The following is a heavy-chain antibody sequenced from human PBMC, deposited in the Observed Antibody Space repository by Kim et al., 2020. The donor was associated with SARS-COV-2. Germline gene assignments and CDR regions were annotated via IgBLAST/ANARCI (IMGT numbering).Heavy chain of an antibody. CDR2: IYYSGST. D-gene: IGHD3-3*01. J-gene: IGHJ4*02. CDR1: GGSISSGDYY. V-gene: IGHV4-30-4*01. Sequence: SETLSLTCTVSGGSISSGDYYWSWIRQPPGKGLEWIGYIYYSGSTYYNPSLKSRVTISVDTSTNQFSLKLSSVTAADTAVYYCARARATSITIFGVVIVHNFYYWGQGTLVTVSS. CDR3: ARARATSITIFGVVIVHNFYY.